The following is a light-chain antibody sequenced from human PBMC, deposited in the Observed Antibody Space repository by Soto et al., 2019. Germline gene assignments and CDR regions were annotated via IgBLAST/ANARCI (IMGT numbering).Light chain of an antibody. J-gene: IGLJ1*01. CDR2: DVS. CDR1: GSDVGGYNF. Sequence: QSALTQDASVSGSPGQSITISCTGTGSDVGGYNFVSWYQQYPGKAPKLMIYDVSSRPSGVSNRFSGSKSGNTASLTISGLQVDDEADYYCSSYTSSDTLVFGSGTKLTVL. CDR3: SSYTSSDTLV. V-gene: IGLV2-14*03.